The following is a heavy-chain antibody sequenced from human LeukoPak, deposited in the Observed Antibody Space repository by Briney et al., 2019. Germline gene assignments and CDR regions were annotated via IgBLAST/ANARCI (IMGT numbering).Heavy chain of an antibody. CDR3: ARDVTYHGGDWFDP. CDR1: EFTFSSYS. V-gene: IGHV3-48*04. Sequence: GGSLRLSCAASEFTFSSYSMSWVRQAPGKGLEWISYISSTASSIYYADSVKGRFTISRDYAKNSLYLQMNSLRAEDTAVYYCARDVTYHGGDWFDPWGQGTLVTVSS. J-gene: IGHJ5*02. D-gene: IGHD4-23*01. CDR2: ISSTASSI.